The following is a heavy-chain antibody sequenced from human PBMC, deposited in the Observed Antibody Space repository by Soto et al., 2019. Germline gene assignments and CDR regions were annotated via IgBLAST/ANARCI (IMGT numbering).Heavy chain of an antibody. J-gene: IGHJ4*02. D-gene: IGHD1-26*01. V-gene: IGHV4-39*01. CDR1: GGSISSSSYY. Sequence: PSETLSLTCTVSGGSISSSSYYWGWIRRPPGKGLEWIGSMYYSGSTYYNPSLKSRVTISVDTSKKQFSLKLNSVTAADTAVYYCATFSGSYYKGDDYWGQGTLVTVS. CDR3: ATFSGSYYKGDDY. CDR2: MYYSGST.